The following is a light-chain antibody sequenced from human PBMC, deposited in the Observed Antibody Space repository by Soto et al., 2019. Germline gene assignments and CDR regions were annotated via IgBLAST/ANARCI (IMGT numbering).Light chain of an antibody. CDR2: GAS. V-gene: IGKV3-20*01. J-gene: IGKJ2*01. Sequence: EIVLSQSPGTLSLSPGERATLSCRASQRIADTYLAWYQHKPRQAPRLLIYGASRRATGIPERFSGSGSETDFTLTISRLEPEDFAVYYCQQYNSYSYTFGQGTKLEIK. CDR3: QQYNSYSYT. CDR1: QRIADTY.